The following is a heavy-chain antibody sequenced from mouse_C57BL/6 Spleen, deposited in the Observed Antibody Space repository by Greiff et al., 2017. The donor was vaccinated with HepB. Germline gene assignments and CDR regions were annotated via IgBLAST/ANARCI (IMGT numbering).Heavy chain of an antibody. CDR2: INPYNGGT. J-gene: IGHJ2*01. D-gene: IGHD2-12*01. Sequence: EVQLQQSGPVLVKPGASVKMSCKASGYTFTDYYMNWVKQSHGKSLEWIGVINPYNGGTSYNQKFKGKATLTVDKSSSTAYMELNSLTSEDSAVYYCARENSHYFDYWGQGTTLTVSS. CDR3: ARENSHYFDY. V-gene: IGHV1-19*01. CDR1: GYTFTDYY.